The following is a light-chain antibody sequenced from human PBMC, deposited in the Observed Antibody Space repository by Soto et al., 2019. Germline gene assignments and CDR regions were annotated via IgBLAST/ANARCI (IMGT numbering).Light chain of an antibody. CDR3: QQYNIWPRT. V-gene: IGKV3-15*01. CDR2: GAS. Sequence: EIVRTQSPATLSVSPGERATLSCRASQSVSSNLAWYQQKPGQAPRLLIYGASTRATGIPARFSGSGSGTEFTLTISSLQSEDFAVYYCQQYNIWPRTFGPGTKVDIK. J-gene: IGKJ3*01. CDR1: QSVSSN.